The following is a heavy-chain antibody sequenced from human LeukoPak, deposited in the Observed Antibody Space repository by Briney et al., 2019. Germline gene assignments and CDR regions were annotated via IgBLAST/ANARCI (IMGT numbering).Heavy chain of an antibody. V-gene: IGHV3-7*01. CDR2: IKQDGSEK. CDR3: ARVRGGFFNAFDV. J-gene: IGHJ3*01. Sequence: GGSLRLSCAASGFAFSSYWMSWVRQAPGKELEWVANIKQDGSEKYYVDSVKGRFTISRDNAKTSLYLQMNSLRAEDTAMYYCARVRGGFFNAFDVWGQGTMVTVSS. D-gene: IGHD3-16*01. CDR1: GFAFSSYW.